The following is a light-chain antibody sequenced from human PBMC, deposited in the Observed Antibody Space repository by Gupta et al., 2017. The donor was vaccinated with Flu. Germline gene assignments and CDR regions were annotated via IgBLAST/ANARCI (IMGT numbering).Light chain of an antibody. CDR1: QSISSW. J-gene: IGKJ1*01. Sequence: PSTLSASVGDRFTITCRASQSISSWLAWYQQKPGKAPNLLIYKTFSLESGVPSRFSGSGSGTEFTLTISSLQPDDFATYYCQQYNSYSWTFGQGTKVEIK. CDR3: QQYNSYSWT. V-gene: IGKV1-5*03. CDR2: KTF.